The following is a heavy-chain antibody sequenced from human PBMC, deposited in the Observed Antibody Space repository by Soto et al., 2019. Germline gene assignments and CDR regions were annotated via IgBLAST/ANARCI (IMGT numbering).Heavy chain of an antibody. CDR3: GHYLTDAGPGGH. Sequence: QITLKESGPTLVKPTQPLTLTCTFSGFSLSTSGVGVGWIRQPPGKALEWLALIYWDDDKRYSPSLKSRLTITKDTSKNQVVLTMTNMDPVDTATYYCGHYLTDAGPGGHWGQGTLVTVSS. V-gene: IGHV2-5*02. CDR1: GFSLSTSGVG. J-gene: IGHJ4*02. D-gene: IGHD3-10*01. CDR2: IYWDDDK.